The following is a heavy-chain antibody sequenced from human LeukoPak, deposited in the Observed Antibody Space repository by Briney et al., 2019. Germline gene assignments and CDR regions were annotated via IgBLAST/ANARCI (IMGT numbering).Heavy chain of an antibody. D-gene: IGHD2-21*02. CDR1: GFTFSRYS. Sequence: GGSLRLSCGASGFTFSRYSMNWVRQAPGKGLEWVSSISSSGSYIYYADSVKGRFTISRDNAKNSLYLQMNSLRAEDTAVYYCASRNQYCGGDCFWAFDIWGQGTMVTVPS. V-gene: IGHV3-21*01. CDR3: ASRNQYCGGDCFWAFDI. J-gene: IGHJ3*02. CDR2: ISSSGSYI.